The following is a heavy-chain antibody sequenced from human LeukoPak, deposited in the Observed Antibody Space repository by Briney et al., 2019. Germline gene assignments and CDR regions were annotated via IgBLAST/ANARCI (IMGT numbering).Heavy chain of an antibody. CDR2: ISPDGSTT. V-gene: IGHV3-74*01. Sequence: GGSLRLSCAASGFTFSSKWMHWVRQAPGRGLVWVSRISPDGSTTSYADSVKGRFTISRDNAKNTLDLQMNSLRAEDTAVYFCARTKGVSSTNWFDPWGQGTLVTVSS. D-gene: IGHD6-13*01. CDR3: ARTKGVSSTNWFDP. J-gene: IGHJ5*02. CDR1: GFTFSSKW.